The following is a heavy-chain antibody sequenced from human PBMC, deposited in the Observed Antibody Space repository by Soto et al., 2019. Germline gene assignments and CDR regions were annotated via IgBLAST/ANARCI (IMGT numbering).Heavy chain of an antibody. V-gene: IGHV3-7*01. CDR3: AREGEPYTRGGRKCGAFGY. Sequence: EVQLVESGGGLVQPGGSLRLSCAASGFTFSSFYMSWVRQAPGKGLEWVAIIKGDGSENYYVDSVKGRFAISRDNAGNALYLQMNSRGAEDTAVYYCAREGEPYTRGGRKCGAFGYWGQGTLVTVSS. J-gene: IGHJ4*02. D-gene: IGHD6-19*01. CDR1: GFTFSSFY. CDR2: IKGDGSEN.